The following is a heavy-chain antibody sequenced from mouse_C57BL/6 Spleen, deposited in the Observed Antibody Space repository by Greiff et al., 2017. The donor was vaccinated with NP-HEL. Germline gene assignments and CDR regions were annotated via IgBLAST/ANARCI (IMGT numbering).Heavy chain of an antibody. J-gene: IGHJ2*01. CDR1: GYTFTSYW. V-gene: IGHV1-50*01. Sequence: VQLQQPGAELVKPGASVKLSCKASGYTFTSYWMQWVKQRPGQGLEWIGEIDPSDSYTNYNQKFKGKATLTVDTSSSTAYMQLSSLTSEDSAVYYCARLGNYFDYWGQGTTLTVSS. CDR3: ARLGNYFDY. CDR2: IDPSDSYT.